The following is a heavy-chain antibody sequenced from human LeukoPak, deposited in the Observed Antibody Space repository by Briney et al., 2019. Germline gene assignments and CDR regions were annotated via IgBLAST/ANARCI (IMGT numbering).Heavy chain of an antibody. D-gene: IGHD3-22*01. CDR3: ASCNYDSSGYCYFQH. Sequence: ASVKVSCKASGGTFSSYAISWVRQAPGQGLEWMGRIIPIFGIANYAQKFQGRVTITADKSTSTAYMELSSLRSEDTAVYYCASCNYDSSGYCYFQHWGQGTLVTVSS. V-gene: IGHV1-69*04. CDR2: IIPIFGIA. J-gene: IGHJ1*01. CDR1: GGTFSSYA.